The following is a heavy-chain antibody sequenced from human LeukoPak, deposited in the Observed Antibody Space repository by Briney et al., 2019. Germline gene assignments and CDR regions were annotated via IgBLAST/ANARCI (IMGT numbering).Heavy chain of an antibody. D-gene: IGHD6-13*01. CDR1: GGSISNDY. Sequence: PSETLSLTCTVSGGSISNDYWSWIRQPPGKGLECMGYIYYSGTTNYNPSLKSRVTISVDTSKNQFSLKLSSVTAADTAVYYCARHGAYSSPYLHWGQGTLVTVSS. CDR2: IYYSGTT. J-gene: IGHJ1*01. CDR3: ARHGAYSSPYLH. V-gene: IGHV4-59*08.